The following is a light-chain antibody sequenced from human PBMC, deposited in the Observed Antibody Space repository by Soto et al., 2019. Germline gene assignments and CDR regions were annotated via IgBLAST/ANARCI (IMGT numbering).Light chain of an antibody. CDR3: QQYNSYWT. V-gene: IGKV1-5*01. CDR1: QSINSW. CDR2: DAS. J-gene: IGKJ5*01. Sequence: DIQMTQSPSTLSASVGDRVTITCRASQSINSWLAWYQQKPGKVPKLLIYDASSLESGVPSRFGGSGSGTEFTLTISSLQPDDFATYYCQQYNSYWTFGQGTRLEIK.